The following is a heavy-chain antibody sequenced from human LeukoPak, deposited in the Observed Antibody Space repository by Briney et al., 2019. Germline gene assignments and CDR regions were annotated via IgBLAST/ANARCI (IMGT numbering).Heavy chain of an antibody. CDR2: INPNSGGT. CDR3: AREAIFGVVREYYFDY. J-gene: IGHJ4*02. V-gene: IGHV1-2*02. Sequence: ASVKVSCKASGYTFTGYYMHWVRQAPGQGLEWMGWINPNSGGTNYAQKFQGRVTMTRDTSTTTVYMELSSLRSDDTAVYYCAREAIFGVVREYYFDYWGQGTLVTVS. D-gene: IGHD3-3*01. CDR1: GYTFTGYY.